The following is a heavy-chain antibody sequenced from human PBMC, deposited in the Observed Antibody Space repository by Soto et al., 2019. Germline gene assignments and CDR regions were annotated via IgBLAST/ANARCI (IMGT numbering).Heavy chain of an antibody. D-gene: IGHD6-6*01. V-gene: IGHV3-30*05. J-gene: IGHJ5*02. Sequence: QVQLLESGGGVVQPGGSLRLSCEVSGFNFSGYGMNWVRQAPGKGLEWVAFSSIDGVNKYNAESVKGRFTISRDNSKNTLYLQMNSLREGDTGVYYCARVRRSSSWTTNAWGPGTLVTVSS. CDR3: ARVRRSSSWTTNA. CDR2: SSIDGVNK. CDR1: GFNFSGYG.